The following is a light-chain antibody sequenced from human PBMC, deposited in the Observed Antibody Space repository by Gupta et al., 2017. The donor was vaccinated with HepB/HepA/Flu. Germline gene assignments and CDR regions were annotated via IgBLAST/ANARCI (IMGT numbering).Light chain of an antibody. CDR2: DVD. CDR1: SNDVGGSNY. J-gene: IGLJ2*01. Sequence: QSTLTQPPSVSGPPVQSVTISCTGTSNDVGGSNYLSWYQQHPGKAPRLLIYDVDKRPSGVPDRFVGSKSGNTASLTISGLQTADEADYYCCSYVILYSLAFGGGTKVTVL. CDR3: CSYVILYSLA. V-gene: IGLV2-11*01.